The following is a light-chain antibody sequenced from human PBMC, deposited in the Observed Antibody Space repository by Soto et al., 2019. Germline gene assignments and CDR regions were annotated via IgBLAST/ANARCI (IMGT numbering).Light chain of an antibody. CDR3: QQYNFYTWT. CDR2: RAS. V-gene: IGKV1-5*03. CDR1: QAIDIW. Sequence: DIPMTQSPSTLSASMGDRVTITCRASQAIDIWLAWYQQKPGKAPKFLISRASILESGVPSRFSGSGSGTEFTLTISSLQPDDFATYYCQQYNFYTWTFGQGTKVEIK. J-gene: IGKJ1*01.